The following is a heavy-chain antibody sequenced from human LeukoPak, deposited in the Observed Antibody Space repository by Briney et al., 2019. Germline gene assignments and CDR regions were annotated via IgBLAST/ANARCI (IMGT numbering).Heavy chain of an antibody. Sequence: PSGTLSLTCTVSAGSITNYYWSWIRQPPGKGLEWIGYIYYTGSTNYNPSLKSRVSMSVDTSKNQFSLKLSSVTAADMAVYYCARHGGYHSPIDYWGQGTLVTVSS. J-gene: IGHJ4*02. CDR2: IYYTGST. CDR1: AGSITNYY. CDR3: ARHGGYHSPIDY. V-gene: IGHV4-59*08. D-gene: IGHD3-22*01.